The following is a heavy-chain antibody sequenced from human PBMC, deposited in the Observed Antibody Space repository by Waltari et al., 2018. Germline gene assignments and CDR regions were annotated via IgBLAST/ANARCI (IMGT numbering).Heavy chain of an antibody. Sequence: QVQLQESGPGLVKPSETLSLTCTVSGGSISSYYWSWIRQPPGKGLEWIGYIYYSGSTNYNPSLKSRVTISVDTSKNQFSLKLSSVTAADTAVYYCASGWRDSNMDVWGKGTTVTISS. V-gene: IGHV4-59*01. D-gene: IGHD2-15*01. CDR2: IYYSGST. J-gene: IGHJ6*03. CDR3: ASGWRDSNMDV. CDR1: GGSISSYY.